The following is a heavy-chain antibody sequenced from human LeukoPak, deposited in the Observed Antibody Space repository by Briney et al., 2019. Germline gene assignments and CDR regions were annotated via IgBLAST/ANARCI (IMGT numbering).Heavy chain of an antibody. J-gene: IGHJ3*02. CDR2: INHSGST. V-gene: IGHV4-34*01. CDR3: AREKDYYDSSGYYPSGAFDI. Sequence: PSETLSLTCAVYGGSFSGYYWSWIRQPPGKGLEWIGEINHSGSTNYNPSLKSRVTISVDTSKNQFSLKLSSVTAADTAMYYCAREKDYYDSSGYYPSGAFDIWGQGTMVTVSS. CDR1: GGSFSGYY. D-gene: IGHD3-22*01.